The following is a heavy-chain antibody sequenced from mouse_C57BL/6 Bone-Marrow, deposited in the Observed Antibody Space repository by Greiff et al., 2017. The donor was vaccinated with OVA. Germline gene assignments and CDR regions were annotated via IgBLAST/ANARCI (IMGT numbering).Heavy chain of an antibody. D-gene: IGHD1-1*01. CDR1: GYSITSGYY. V-gene: IGHV3-6*01. Sequence: DVQLQESGPGLVKPSQSLSLTCSVTGYSITSGYYWNWIRQFPGNKLEWMGYISYDGSNKYNPYLKNRISITRDTSKNEFFLKFNSVTTEDTATYFCAREPLEYYGSRSYCYFDVWGTGTTVTVSS. CDR2: ISYDGSN. J-gene: IGHJ1*03. CDR3: AREPLEYYGSRSYCYFDV.